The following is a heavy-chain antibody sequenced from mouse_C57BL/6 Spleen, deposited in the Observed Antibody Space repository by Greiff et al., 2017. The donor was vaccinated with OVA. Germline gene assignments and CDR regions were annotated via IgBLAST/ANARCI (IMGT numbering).Heavy chain of an antibody. D-gene: IGHD4-1*01. J-gene: IGHJ3*01. CDR3: ARRLELGTFAY. V-gene: IGHV1-64*01. CDR2: IHPNSGST. CDR1: GYTFTSYW. Sequence: QVQLQQPGAELVKPGASVKLSCKASGYTFTSYWMHWVKQRPGQGLEWIGMIHPNSGSTNYNEKFKSKATLTVDKSSSTAYMQLSSLTSEDSAVYYCARRLELGTFAYWGQGTLVTVSA.